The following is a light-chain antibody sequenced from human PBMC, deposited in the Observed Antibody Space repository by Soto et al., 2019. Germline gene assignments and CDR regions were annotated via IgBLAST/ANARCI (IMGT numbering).Light chain of an antibody. CDR2: EVS. CDR1: SSDVGGYNY. J-gene: IGLJ2*01. Sequence: QSALTQPASVSGSPGQSITISCTGTSSDVGGYNYVSWYQQHPGKAPKLMIYEVSKRPSGVSNRFSGSKSGNTASLTISGLQAEDEADYYCCSYASSSTPVVFGAGTKVTVL. V-gene: IGLV2-14*01. CDR3: CSYASSSTPVV.